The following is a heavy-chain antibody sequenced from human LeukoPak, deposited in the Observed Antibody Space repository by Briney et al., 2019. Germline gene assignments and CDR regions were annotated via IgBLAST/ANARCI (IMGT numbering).Heavy chain of an antibody. Sequence: SVKVSCKASGGTFSSYAISWVRQAPGQGLEWMGGIIPIFGTANYAQKFQGRVTITADKSTSTAYMELSSLRSEDTAVYYCARDGGYYDYVWGSYPFDYWGQGTLVTVSS. CDR1: GGTFSSYA. CDR2: IIPIFGTA. V-gene: IGHV1-69*06. D-gene: IGHD3-16*02. CDR3: ARDGGYYDYVWGSYPFDY. J-gene: IGHJ4*02.